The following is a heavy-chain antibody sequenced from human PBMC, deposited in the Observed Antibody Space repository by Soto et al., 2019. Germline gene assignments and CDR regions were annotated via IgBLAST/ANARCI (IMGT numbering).Heavy chain of an antibody. CDR1: GGSISTSRSY. CDR3: ARQPTTGDTDLWFDP. V-gene: IGHV4-39*01. CDR2: IFYSGST. J-gene: IGHJ5*02. Sequence: QLQLLEAGPGLVKASETLSLTCSVSGGSISTSRSYWAWIRQPPGKGLEWLANIFYSGSTFYNPSLARRVSVSVDTSKNEFSLKLRSVPAADTAVYYCARQPTTGDTDLWFDPWGQGTLVTVSS. D-gene: IGHD2-21*01.